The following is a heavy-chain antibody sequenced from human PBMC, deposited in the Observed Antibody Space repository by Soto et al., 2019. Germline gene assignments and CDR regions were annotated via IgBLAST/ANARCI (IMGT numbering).Heavy chain of an antibody. CDR1: GGTFSSYT. D-gene: IGHD2-2*01. Sequence: QVQLVQSGAEVKKPGSSVKVSCTASGGTFSSYTISWVRQAPGQGLEWMGRIIPILGIANYAQKFQGRVTITADKSTSTAYMELSSLRSEDTAVYYCARVVGYCSSTSCPLYDYYYMDVWGNGTTVTVSS. CDR2: IIPILGIA. CDR3: ARVVGYCSSTSCPLYDYYYMDV. V-gene: IGHV1-69*02. J-gene: IGHJ6*03.